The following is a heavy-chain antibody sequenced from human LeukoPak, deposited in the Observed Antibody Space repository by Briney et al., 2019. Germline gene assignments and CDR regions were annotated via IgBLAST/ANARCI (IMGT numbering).Heavy chain of an antibody. Sequence: GGSLRLSCAASGFTFSNYAMSWVRQAPGKGLEWVSGISGNGDYTYYADSVKGRFTISRDNSKNALYLQMNSLRAEDTAVYYCARDWGVWGKGTTVTISS. J-gene: IGHJ6*04. V-gene: IGHV3-23*01. CDR3: ARDWGV. CDR1: GFTFSNYA. D-gene: IGHD3-16*01. CDR2: ISGNGDYT.